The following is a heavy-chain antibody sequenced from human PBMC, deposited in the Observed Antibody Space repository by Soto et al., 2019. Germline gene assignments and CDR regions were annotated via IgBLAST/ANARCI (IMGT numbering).Heavy chain of an antibody. CDR2: INHSGRT. CDR1: GGSFSGYY. CDR3: ARSDTLFDY. D-gene: IGHD5-18*01. Sequence: TSETLSLTCAVYGGSFSGYYWSWVRQPPGKGLEWIGEINHSGRTNYSPSLKSRVTISVDTSKNQFSLQLSSVTAADTAVYYCARSDTLFDYWGQGSQVTVSS. J-gene: IGHJ4*02. V-gene: IGHV4-34*01.